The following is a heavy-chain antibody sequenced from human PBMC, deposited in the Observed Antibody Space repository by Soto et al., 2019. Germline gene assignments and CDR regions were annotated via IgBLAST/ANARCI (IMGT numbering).Heavy chain of an antibody. V-gene: IGHV4-4*07. CDR3: ARDLGWVAVAANNWFDP. CDR2: IYTSGGT. J-gene: IGHJ5*02. Sequence: PSESLSLTCTVSGGSISSYYWSWIRQPAGKGLEWIGRIYTSGGTNYNPSLKSRVTMSVDTSKNQFSLKLSSVTAADTAVYYCARDLGWVAVAANNWFDPWGQGTLVTVSS. CDR1: GGSISSYY. D-gene: IGHD6-19*01.